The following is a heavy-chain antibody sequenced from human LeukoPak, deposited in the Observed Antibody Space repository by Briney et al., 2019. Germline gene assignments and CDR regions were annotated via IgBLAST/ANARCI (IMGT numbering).Heavy chain of an antibody. Sequence: GGSLRLSCAASGFTFSSYSMNWVRQAPGKGLEWVSSISSSSSYIYYADSVKGRFTISRDNAKNSLYLQMNSLRAEDTAVYYYARGGSSGWWAFDIWGQGTMVTVSS. CDR2: ISSSSSYI. CDR3: ARGGSSGWWAFDI. CDR1: GFTFSSYS. V-gene: IGHV3-21*01. J-gene: IGHJ3*02. D-gene: IGHD6-19*01.